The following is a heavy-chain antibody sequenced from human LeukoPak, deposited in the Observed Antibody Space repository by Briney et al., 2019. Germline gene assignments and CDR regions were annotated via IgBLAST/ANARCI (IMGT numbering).Heavy chain of an antibody. CDR2: MKPDSGNS. CDR3: ARGTLDYDVVTGIHYYYMDV. V-gene: IGHV1-8*01. CDR1: GYPFTSYE. Sequence: GASVKVSCKAYGYPFTSYEINWVRQATGEGLEWMGWMKPDSGNSAYAQKFRGRVTLSSNSSINTAYMEVSSLGSDDTAVYFCARGTLDYDVVTGIHYYYMDVWGTGTTVTVSS. D-gene: IGHD3-9*01. J-gene: IGHJ6*03.